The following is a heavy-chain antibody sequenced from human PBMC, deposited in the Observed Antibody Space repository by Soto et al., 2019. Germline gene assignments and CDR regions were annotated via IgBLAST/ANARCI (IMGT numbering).Heavy chain of an antibody. Sequence: SVKVSCQPSGGTFLNFVIRLLLQAPGHGLEWMGGNIPIFGTANYAQKFQGRVTIIADESAGTTYMELTSLRSEDTAVYYCARAPILVGETTYENYFDYWGQGTLVTVS. CDR2: NIPIFGTA. D-gene: IGHD2-21*01. J-gene: IGHJ4*02. V-gene: IGHV1-69*13. CDR3: ARAPILVGETTYENYFDY. CDR1: GGTFLNFV.